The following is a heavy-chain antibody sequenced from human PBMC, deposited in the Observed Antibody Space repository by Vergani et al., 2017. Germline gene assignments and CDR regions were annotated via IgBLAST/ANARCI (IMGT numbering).Heavy chain of an antibody. CDR3: ARDREYYDFWSGYYGSPYYFYY. Sequence: QVQLVESGGGVVQPGRSLRLSCAASGFTFNQYGMHWVRQAPGKGLEWVAVTWYDGNNKQYADSVKGRFTISRDNSKSTMYLQMNSLRDEDTGVYYCARDREYYDFWSGYYGSPYYFYYWGQGTLVTVSS. D-gene: IGHD3-3*01. V-gene: IGHV3-33*01. J-gene: IGHJ4*02. CDR1: GFTFNQYG. CDR2: TWYDGNNK.